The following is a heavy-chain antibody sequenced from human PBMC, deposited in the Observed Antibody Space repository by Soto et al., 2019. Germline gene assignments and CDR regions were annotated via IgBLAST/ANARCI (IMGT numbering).Heavy chain of an antibody. CDR1: GGSISSGGYY. D-gene: IGHD5-18*01. Sequence: QVQLQESGPGLVKPSQTLSLTCTVSGGSISSGGYYWSWIRQHPGKGLEWIGYIYYSGSTDYNPSLMSRVTISVDTFKNQFSRKLSSVTAADTAVYFCARDRRYSYGIIRSVFDYWGQGTLVTVSS. V-gene: IGHV4-31*03. CDR3: ARDRRYSYGIIRSVFDY. J-gene: IGHJ4*02. CDR2: IYYSGST.